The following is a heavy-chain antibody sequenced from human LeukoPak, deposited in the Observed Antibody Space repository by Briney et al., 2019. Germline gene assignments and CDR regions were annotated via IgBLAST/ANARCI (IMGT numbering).Heavy chain of an antibody. CDR2: INHSGST. D-gene: IGHD3-3*01. Sequence: PSETPSLTCAVYGGSFSGYYWSWIRQPPGKGLEWIGEINHSGSTTYNPSLKSRVTISVDTSKNQFSLKLSSVTAADTAVYYCARRQRTIFGVVILIGSFDYWGQGTLVTVSS. J-gene: IGHJ4*02. V-gene: IGHV4-34*01. CDR1: GGSFSGYY. CDR3: ARRQRTIFGVVILIGSFDY.